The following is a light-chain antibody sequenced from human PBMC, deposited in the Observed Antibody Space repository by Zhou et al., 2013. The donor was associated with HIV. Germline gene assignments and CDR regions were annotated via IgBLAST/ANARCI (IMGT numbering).Light chain of an antibody. Sequence: EIVMTQSPTTLSVSPGERATLSCRASQSVSTNLAWYQQKPGQAPTLLIYGASTRDTGIPARFSGSGSGTEFTLTISSLQSEDFAVYYCQQYYNWPRGTFGQGTKVEIK. V-gene: IGKV3-15*01. CDR2: GAS. CDR1: QSVSTN. CDR3: QQYYNWPRGT. J-gene: IGKJ1*01.